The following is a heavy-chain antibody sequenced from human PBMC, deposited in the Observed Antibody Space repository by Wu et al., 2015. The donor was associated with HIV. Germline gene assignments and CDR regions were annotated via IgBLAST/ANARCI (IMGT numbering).Heavy chain of an antibody. D-gene: IGHD4-11*01. CDR3: ARTTHDYSSYGYYYYYMDV. J-gene: IGHJ6*03. CDR2: IIPIFGTA. Sequence: QVQLVQSGAEVKKPGSSVKVSCKASGGTFSSYAISWVRQAPGQGLEWMGGIIPIFGTANYAQKFQGRVTITADESTSTAYMELSSLRSEDTAVYYCARTTHDYSSYGYYYYYMDVWGKGTTVTVSS. CDR1: GGTFSSYA. V-gene: IGHV1-69*12.